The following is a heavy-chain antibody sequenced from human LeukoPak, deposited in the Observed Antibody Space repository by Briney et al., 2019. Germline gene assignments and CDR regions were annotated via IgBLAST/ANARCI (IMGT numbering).Heavy chain of an antibody. Sequence: GGSLRLSCAASGFTFSNYAMHWVRQAPGKGLEWVTFIRYDGSNKYYAESVKGRFTISRDNSKNTLYLQMSSLRAEDTAVYYCAKAVHSSSSGVVDYWGQGTLVTVSS. CDR3: AKAVHSSSSGVVDY. V-gene: IGHV3-30*02. D-gene: IGHD6-6*01. CDR2: IRYDGSNK. J-gene: IGHJ4*02. CDR1: GFTFSNYA.